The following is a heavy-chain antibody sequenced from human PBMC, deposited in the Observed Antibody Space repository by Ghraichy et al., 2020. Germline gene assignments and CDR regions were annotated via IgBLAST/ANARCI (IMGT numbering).Heavy chain of an antibody. CDR3: ARRYCSSTSCYHDY. Sequence: SETLSLTCTVSGGSISSYYWSWIRQPPGKGLEWIGYIYTSGSTNYNPSLKSRVTISVDTSKNQFSLKLSSVTAADTAVYYCARRYCSSTSCYHDYWGQGTLVTVSS. V-gene: IGHV4-4*09. CDR2: IYTSGST. CDR1: GGSISSYY. J-gene: IGHJ4*02. D-gene: IGHD2-2*01.